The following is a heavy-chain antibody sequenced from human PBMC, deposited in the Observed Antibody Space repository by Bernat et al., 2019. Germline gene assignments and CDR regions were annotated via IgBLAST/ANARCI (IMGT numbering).Heavy chain of an antibody. CDR2: IKQDGSER. V-gene: IGHV3-7*02. Sequence: EVQLVESGGGLVQPGGSLRLSCAASGFNFGGYWMTWVRQAPGKGLEWVANIKQDGSERFYVDSVKGRFTISRDNAKNSLYLQMTSLRAEDTAVYSCAKCIVAAGRSLYYHYGMDVWGQGTTVTVSS. CDR3: AKCIVAAGRSLYYHYGMDV. CDR1: GFNFGGYW. J-gene: IGHJ6*02. D-gene: IGHD6-13*01.